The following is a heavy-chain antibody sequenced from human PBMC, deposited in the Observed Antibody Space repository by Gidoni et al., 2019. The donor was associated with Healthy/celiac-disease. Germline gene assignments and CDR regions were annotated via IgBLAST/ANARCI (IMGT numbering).Heavy chain of an antibody. CDR3: ARDSYCSGVSCTNYYYYYGMDV. CDR1: GATFTSDT. J-gene: IGHJ6*02. Sequence: QREQSAAAVKNPGASLKGPCKAPGATFTSDTINSGRQAPGQVIEWMGRILPILGIPNYEPIVQCRVTITADKSTRSAYMDLSSLRSEDTAVYYCARDSYCSGVSCTNYYYYYGMDVWGQGTTVTVSS. D-gene: IGHD2-15*01. CDR2: ILPILGIP. V-gene: IGHV1-69*08.